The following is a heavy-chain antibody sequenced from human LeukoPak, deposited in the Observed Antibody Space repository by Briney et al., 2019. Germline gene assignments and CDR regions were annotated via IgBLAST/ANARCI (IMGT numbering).Heavy chain of an antibody. Sequence: SVKVSFKASGYTFTGYYLHWVRQAPGQGLEWMGGIIPFFSTATYAQKFQGRLTITADESTSTAYMELSSLRSEDTAVYYCARDLHQHCSSTSCYGAFWFDPWGQGTLVTVSS. CDR2: IIPFFSTA. CDR1: GYTFTGYY. V-gene: IGHV1-69*13. D-gene: IGHD2-2*01. J-gene: IGHJ5*02. CDR3: ARDLHQHCSSTSCYGAFWFDP.